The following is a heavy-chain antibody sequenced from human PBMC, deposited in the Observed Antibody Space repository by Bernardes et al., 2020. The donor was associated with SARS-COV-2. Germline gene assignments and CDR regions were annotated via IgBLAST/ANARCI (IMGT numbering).Heavy chain of an antibody. CDR3: ARDSLIGGWQFVVYYYGMDV. D-gene: IGHD3-10*01. J-gene: IGHJ6*02. Sequence: GSLRLSCAASGFTFSSYEMNWVRQAPGKGLEWVSYISSSGGTIFHADSVKGRFTISRDNAKNSLYLQMNSLRAEDTAVYYCARDSLIGGWQFVVYYYGMDVWGQGTTVTVSS. CDR1: GFTFSSYE. CDR2: ISSSGGTI. V-gene: IGHV3-48*03.